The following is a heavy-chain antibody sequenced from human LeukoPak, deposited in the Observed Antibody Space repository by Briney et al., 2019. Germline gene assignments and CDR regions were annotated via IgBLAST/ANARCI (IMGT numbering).Heavy chain of an antibody. CDR3: ARDLALGYCPSSSCSSPLFDY. J-gene: IGHJ4*02. Sequence: SETVSLTCTVSGDSVRSYYWSWIRQPAGKGLEWIGRIHTTGGTRYNPSLKSRITMSIDASKNQFSLKLSSVTAADTAVYYCARDLALGYCPSSSCSSPLFDYWGQGTLVTVSS. CDR1: GDSVRSYY. V-gene: IGHV4-4*07. CDR2: IHTTGGT. D-gene: IGHD2-2*01.